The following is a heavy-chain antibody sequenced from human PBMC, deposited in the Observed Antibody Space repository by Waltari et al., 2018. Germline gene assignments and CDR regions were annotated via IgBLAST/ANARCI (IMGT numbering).Heavy chain of an antibody. CDR3: ATQSWSNFEY. CDR1: EFTFAYYW. J-gene: IGHJ4*02. D-gene: IGHD3-3*01. Sequence: EVQLVESGGGLVQPGGSLRLSCAASEFTFAYYWVTWVRQAPGKGLGVVANIKEDGSEKYYVDSVKGRFTISRDNAKNSLYLQMSSLRVEDTAVYYCATQSWSNFEYWGQGTLVTVSS. CDR2: IKEDGSEK. V-gene: IGHV3-7*01.